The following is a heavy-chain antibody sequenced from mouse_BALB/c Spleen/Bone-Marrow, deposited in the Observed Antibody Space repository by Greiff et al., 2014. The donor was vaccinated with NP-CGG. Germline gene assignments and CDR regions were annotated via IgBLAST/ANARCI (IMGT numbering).Heavy chain of an antibody. CDR3: ARRRDYDYFDY. CDR2: ISSGGSYT. D-gene: IGHD2-4*01. V-gene: IGHV5-6*01. Sequence: VQLQQSGGDLVKPGGSLKLSCAASGFTFSSYGMSWVRQIPDKRLEWVATISSGGSYTFYPDSVKGRFTISRDNVKNTLNLQMTSLKSEDTAMYYCARRRDYDYFDYWGQGTTLTVSS. J-gene: IGHJ2*01. CDR1: GFTFSSYG.